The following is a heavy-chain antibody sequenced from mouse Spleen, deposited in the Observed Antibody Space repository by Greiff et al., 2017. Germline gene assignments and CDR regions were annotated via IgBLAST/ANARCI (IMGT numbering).Heavy chain of an antibody. J-gene: IGHJ2*01. CDR2: IRNKANGYTT. CDR1: GFTFTDYY. D-gene: IGHD2-12*01. V-gene: IGHV7-3*01. CDR3: ARSYSIDY. Sequence: EVKLMESGGGLVQPGGSLSLSCAASGFTFTDYYMSWVRQPPGKALEWLGFIRNKANGYTTEYGASVKGRFTISRDNSQSILYLQMNALRAEDSAAYYCARSYSIDYWGQGTTLTVSS.